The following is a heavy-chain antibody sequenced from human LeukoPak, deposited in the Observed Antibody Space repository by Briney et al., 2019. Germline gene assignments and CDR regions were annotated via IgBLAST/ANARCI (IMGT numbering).Heavy chain of an antibody. Sequence: SETLSLTCTVSGGSISSSNYYWGWIRQPPGKGLEWIGEINHSGSTNYNPSLKSRVTISVDTSKNQFSLKLSSVTAADTAVYYCARGYPYGSGSYLVRRSNWFDPWGQGTLVTVSS. CDR2: INHSGST. CDR1: GGSISSSNYY. V-gene: IGHV4-39*07. J-gene: IGHJ5*02. D-gene: IGHD3-10*01. CDR3: ARGYPYGSGSYLVRRSNWFDP.